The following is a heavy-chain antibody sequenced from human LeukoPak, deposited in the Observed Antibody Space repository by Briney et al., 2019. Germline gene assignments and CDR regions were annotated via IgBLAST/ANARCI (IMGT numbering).Heavy chain of an antibody. Sequence: SETLSLTCTVSGGSISSYYWSWIRQPAGKGLEWIGRIYTSGSTNYNPSLKSRVTMSVDTSKNQFSLKLSSVTAADTAVYYCARDVLLWFGARSRGYYMDVWGKGTTVTISS. CDR1: GGSISSYY. J-gene: IGHJ6*03. V-gene: IGHV4-4*07. D-gene: IGHD3-10*01. CDR2: IYTSGST. CDR3: ARDVLLWFGARSRGYYMDV.